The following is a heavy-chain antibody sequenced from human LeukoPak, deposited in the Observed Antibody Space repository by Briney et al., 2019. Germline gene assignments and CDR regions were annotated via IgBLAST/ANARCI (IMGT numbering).Heavy chain of an antibody. D-gene: IGHD7-27*01. Sequence: GGPLTLSCAAPGFPFNSYGMHWVRHAPGKGLECLADISYDESNKYYADSVKGRFTISRDNSKDTLYLQMNSLRAEDTAVYYCEKVGKHDGFDIWGQGKMVNVSS. CDR3: EKVGKHDGFDI. J-gene: IGHJ3*02. V-gene: IGHV3-30*18. CDR1: GFPFNSYG. CDR2: ISYDESNK.